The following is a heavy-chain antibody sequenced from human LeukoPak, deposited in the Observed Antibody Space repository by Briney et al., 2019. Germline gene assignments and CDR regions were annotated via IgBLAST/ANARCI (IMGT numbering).Heavy chain of an antibody. CDR1: GLTFSTST. CDR2: ISSSNDYI. V-gene: IGHV3-21*01. D-gene: IGHD6-19*01. CDR3: VRIPNSAGFPNWFDP. J-gene: IGHJ5*02. Sequence: GGSLRLSCAASGLTFSTSTMNWVRQAPGKGLEWVSSISSSNDYIYYADSVKGRFTISRDNAKNSLYLQMNSLRAEDTAVYYCVRIPNSAGFPNWFDPWGQGTLVTVSS.